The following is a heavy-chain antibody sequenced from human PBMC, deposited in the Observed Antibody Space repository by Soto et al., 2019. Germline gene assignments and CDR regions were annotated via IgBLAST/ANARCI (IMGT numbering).Heavy chain of an antibody. CDR2: IYHSGST. CDR3: ARAIGGTCMVRGVIPTTWFDP. CDR1: GYPMSSGYY. D-gene: IGHD3-10*01. Sequence: ILSPASGVPGYPMSSGYYLDWIRQPPGNGLEWIGSIYHSGSTYYNPSLKSRVTISVDTSKNQFSLKLSSVNAADTAVYYCARAIGGTCMVRGVIPTTWFDPWGQGTLVTLSS. V-gene: IGHV4-38-2*01. J-gene: IGHJ5*02.